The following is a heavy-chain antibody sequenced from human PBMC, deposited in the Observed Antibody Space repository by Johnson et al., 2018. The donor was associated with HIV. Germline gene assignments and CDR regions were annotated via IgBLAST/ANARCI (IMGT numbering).Heavy chain of an antibody. J-gene: IGHJ3*02. CDR1: GFTFNSYA. D-gene: IGHD3-22*01. CDR3: AKPVQYYYDSSGYYSDAFDI. CDR2: IRGSGGSP. V-gene: IGHV3-23*04. Sequence: VQLVESGGGLVQPGGSLRLPCAASGFTFNSYAMSWVRQAPGKGLEWVSAIRGSGGSPFYAHPVKGSFTISRDNSKNTLYLQMNNLRAEDTAVYYCAKPVQYYYDSSGYYSDAFDIWGQGTMVTVSS.